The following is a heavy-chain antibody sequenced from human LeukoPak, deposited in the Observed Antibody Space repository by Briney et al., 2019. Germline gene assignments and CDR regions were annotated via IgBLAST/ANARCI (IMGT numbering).Heavy chain of an antibody. V-gene: IGHV1-18*04. CDR3: ARDSRVVRGVISSSLIWYFDL. Sequence: ASVKVSCKASGYTFTGYYIHWVRQAPGQGLEWMGWISAYNGNTNYAQKLQGRVTMTTDTSTSTAYMELRSLRSDDTAVYYCARDSRVVRGVISSSLIWYFDLWGRGTLVTVSS. CDR1: GYTFTGYY. D-gene: IGHD3-10*01. CDR2: ISAYNGNT. J-gene: IGHJ2*01.